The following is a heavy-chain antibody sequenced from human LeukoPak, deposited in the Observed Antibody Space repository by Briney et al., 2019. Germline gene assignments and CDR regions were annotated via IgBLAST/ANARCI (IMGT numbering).Heavy chain of an antibody. J-gene: IGHJ1*01. CDR2: VIPIFGTA. D-gene: IGHD2-21*01. CDR1: GGTFSNYA. CDR3: ARDSSEFRSLIPH. Sequence: WASVKVSCKASGGTFSNYAISWVRQAPGQGLEWMGGVIPIFGTAKYAQKFQGRVTITADESTSTAYMELSSLRSEDTAVYYCARDSSEFRSLIPHWGQGTLVTVSS. V-gene: IGHV1-69*13.